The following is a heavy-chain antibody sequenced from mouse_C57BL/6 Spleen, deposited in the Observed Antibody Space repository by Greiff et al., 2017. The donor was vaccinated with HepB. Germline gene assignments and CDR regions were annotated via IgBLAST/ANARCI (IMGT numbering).Heavy chain of an antibody. V-gene: IGHV1-55*01. CDR2: IYPGSGST. CDR3: ARSTTVVPSAMDY. CDR1: GYTFTSYW. Sequence: QVHVKQPGAELVKPGASVKMSCKASGYTFTSYWITWVKQRPGQGLEWIGDIYPGSGSTNYNEKFKSKATLTVDTSSSTAYMQLSSLTSEDSAVYYCARSTTVVPSAMDYWGQGTSVTVSS. D-gene: IGHD1-1*01. J-gene: IGHJ4*01.